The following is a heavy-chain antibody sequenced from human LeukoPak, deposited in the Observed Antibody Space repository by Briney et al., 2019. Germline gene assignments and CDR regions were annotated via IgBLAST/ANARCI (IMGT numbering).Heavy chain of an antibody. CDR3: AKLRRPGWQQPLDY. D-gene: IGHD6-13*01. V-gene: IGHV3-23*01. Sequence: GSLRRSCAASGFTFSSYAMSWVRPAPGKGLEWGSAISGSGGSTYYADSVKGRFTISRDNSKNTLYLQMNSLRAEDTAVYYCAKLRRPGWQQPLDYWGQGTLVTVSS. CDR1: GFTFSSYA. CDR2: ISGSGGST. J-gene: IGHJ4*02.